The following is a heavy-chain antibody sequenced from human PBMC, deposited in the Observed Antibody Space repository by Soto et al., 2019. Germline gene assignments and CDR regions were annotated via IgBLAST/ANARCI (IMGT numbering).Heavy chain of an antibody. J-gene: IGHJ6*02. Sequence: PGGSLRLSCVASGFTFSSYGMHWVRQAPGKGLEWVAAMSYDGSHEYYADSVKGRFTISRDNSKTILYLQMNSLRLEDTAVYYRAKGSVLRVVEAPLAILGGVDVWGQGAMVTVSS. CDR3: AKGSVLRVVEAPLAILGGVDV. V-gene: IGHV3-33*06. D-gene: IGHD2-8*01. CDR2: MSYDGSHE. CDR1: GFTFSSYG.